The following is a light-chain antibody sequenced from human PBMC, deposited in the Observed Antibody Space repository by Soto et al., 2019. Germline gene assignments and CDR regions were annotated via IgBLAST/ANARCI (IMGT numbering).Light chain of an antibody. J-gene: IGKJ1*01. CDR1: QSISSW. CDR2: DAS. CDR3: QQFNSYSPGA. Sequence: DTQKTQSPSTLSASVGDRGTITFQASQSISSWLAWYQQKPGKAPKLMIYDASTLESGVPSRFSGSGSGTEFTLTISSLQPEDFAAYYCQQFNSYSPGAFGQGTKVDIK. V-gene: IGKV1-5*01.